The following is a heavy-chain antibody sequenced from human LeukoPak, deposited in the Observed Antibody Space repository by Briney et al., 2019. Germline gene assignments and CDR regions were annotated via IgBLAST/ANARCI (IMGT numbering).Heavy chain of an antibody. Sequence: ETLSLTCTVSGGSISSSSYYWGWVRQAPGKGLEWISTINYSGDTTYYADSVKGRFTISRDNAKNTLYLQVNSLRVEDTAIYYCAKSKNWGYGHGTFDIWGLGTLVTVSS. V-gene: IGHV3-23*01. CDR2: INYSGDTT. CDR3: AKSKNWGYGHGTFDI. D-gene: IGHD2-15*01. J-gene: IGHJ3*02. CDR1: GGSISSSSYY.